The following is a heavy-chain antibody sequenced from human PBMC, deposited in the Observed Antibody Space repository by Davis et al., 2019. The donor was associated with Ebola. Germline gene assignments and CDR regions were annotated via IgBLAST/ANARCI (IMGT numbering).Heavy chain of an antibody. D-gene: IGHD3-3*01. CDR2: ISSSSSTI. CDR1: GFTFSSYS. J-gene: IGHJ6*02. Sequence: GESLKISCAASGFTFSSYSMNWVRQAPGKGLEWVSYISSSSSTIYYADSVKGRFTISRDNAKNTVYLQMNSLKTEDAAVYYCAKDGGEWSPPHYYYYGMDVWGQGTTVTVSS. CDR3: AKDGGEWSPPHYYYYGMDV. V-gene: IGHV3-48*01.